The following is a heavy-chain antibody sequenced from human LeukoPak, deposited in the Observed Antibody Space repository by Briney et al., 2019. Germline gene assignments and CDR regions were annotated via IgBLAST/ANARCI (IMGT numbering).Heavy chain of an antibody. D-gene: IGHD4-23*01. CDR2: INTNTGNP. CDR3: ASKIGRWALDI. V-gene: IGHV7-4-1*02. CDR1: GYSFTNYA. Sequence: VASVKVSCKASGYSFTNYAMNWVRQAPGQGLEWMGWINTNTGNPTYAQGFTGRFVFSLDTSVSTAYLQISSLKAEDTAVYYCASKIGRWALDIWGQGTMITVSS. J-gene: IGHJ3*02.